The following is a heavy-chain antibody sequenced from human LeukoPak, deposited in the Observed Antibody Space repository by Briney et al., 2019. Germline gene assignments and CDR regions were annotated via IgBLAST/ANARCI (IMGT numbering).Heavy chain of an antibody. CDR3: AAIAPSYYMDV. V-gene: IGHV3-23*01. Sequence: GSVRLSCGASEFPFSSYGMIWVRRAPGRGLEWVSGISGSGGDTYYADSVRGRFSISRDNSKNTLHLQMNSLRAEDTAVYYCAAIAPSYYMDVWGKGTTVTISS. CDR1: EFPFSSYG. CDR2: ISGSGGDT. D-gene: IGHD2-21*01. J-gene: IGHJ6*03.